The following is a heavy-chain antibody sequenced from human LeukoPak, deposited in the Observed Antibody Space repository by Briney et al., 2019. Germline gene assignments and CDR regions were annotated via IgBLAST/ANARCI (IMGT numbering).Heavy chain of an antibody. CDR3: ARLRGDYYDILTGTFDY. D-gene: IGHD3-9*01. V-gene: IGHV3-23*01. CDR2: ISGSGGST. Sequence: GGSLRLSCAASGFTFSSYGMHWVRQAPGKGLEWVSAISGSGGSTYYADSVKGRFTISRDNSKNTLYLQMNSLRAEDTAVYYCARLRGDYYDILTGTFDYWGQGTLVTVSS. CDR1: GFTFSSYG. J-gene: IGHJ4*02.